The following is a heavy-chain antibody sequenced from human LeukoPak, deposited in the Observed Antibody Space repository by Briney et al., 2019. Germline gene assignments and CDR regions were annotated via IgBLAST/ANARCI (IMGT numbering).Heavy chain of an antibody. Sequence: SETLSLTCTVSGYSISSGYYWGWIRQPPGKGLEWIGSIYHSGSTYYNPSLNSRVTISIDTSKNQFSLKLTSVTAADTAVYHCANDLRWGSFDIRGQGTLVTVSS. D-gene: IGHD1-1*01. CDR1: GYSISSGYY. CDR2: IYHSGST. J-gene: IGHJ3*02. V-gene: IGHV4-38-2*02. CDR3: ANDLRWGSFDI.